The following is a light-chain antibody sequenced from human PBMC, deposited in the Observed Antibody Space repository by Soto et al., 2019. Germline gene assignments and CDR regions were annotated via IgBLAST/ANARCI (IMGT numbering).Light chain of an antibody. Sequence: QSVLTQPASVSGSPGQSITISCTGTSSDVGAYNHVSWYQQPPGKAPKLMIYDVSIRPSGVSNRLSGSKSGNTASLTISGLQSEDEADYYCSSHTLRSTLVFGGGTKLTVL. J-gene: IGLJ2*01. CDR1: SSDVGAYNH. V-gene: IGLV2-14*03. CDR2: DVS. CDR3: SSHTLRSTLV.